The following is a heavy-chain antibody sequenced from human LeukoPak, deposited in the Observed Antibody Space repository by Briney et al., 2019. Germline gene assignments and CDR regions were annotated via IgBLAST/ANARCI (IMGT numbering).Heavy chain of an antibody. CDR1: GFTFDDYG. V-gene: IGHV3-20*04. D-gene: IGHD3-22*01. CDR2: INWNGGST. J-gene: IGHJ4*02. CDR3: ARDFLYYDSSGYDY. Sequence: PGGSLRLSCAASGFTFDDYGMSWVRQAPGKGLEWVSGINWNGGSTGYADSVKGRFTISRDNAKNSLYLQMNSLRAEDTALYYCARDFLYYDSSGYDYWGQGTLVTVSS.